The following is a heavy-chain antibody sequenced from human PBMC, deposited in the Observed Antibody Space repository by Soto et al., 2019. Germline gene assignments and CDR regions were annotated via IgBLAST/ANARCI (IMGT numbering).Heavy chain of an antibody. CDR3: ATLTGTPYYFEY. V-gene: IGHV1-69*13. CDR1: GGTFSTYA. Sequence: GASVKVSCKTSGGTFSTYAITWVRQAPGQGLEWMGGIIPIFRTANYAPIFQGRVTITADESTTTAYMELRSLGSEDTAVYYCATLTGTPYYFEYWGHGTLVTVSS. J-gene: IGHJ4*01. CDR2: IIPIFRTA. D-gene: IGHD7-27*01.